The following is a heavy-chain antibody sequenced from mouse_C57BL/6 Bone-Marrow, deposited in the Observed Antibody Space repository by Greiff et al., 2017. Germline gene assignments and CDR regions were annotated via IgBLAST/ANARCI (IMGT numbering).Heavy chain of an antibody. CDR3: ARRDYDEGFAY. V-gene: IGHV5-15*01. CDR2: ISNLAYSI. D-gene: IGHD2-4*01. Sequence: EVKLMESGGGLVQPGGSLKLSCAASGFTFSDYGMAWVRQAPRKGPAWVAFISNLAYSIYYADTVTGRFTISGENAKNTLYLEMSSLRSEDTAMYYCARRDYDEGFAYWGQGTLVTVSA. J-gene: IGHJ3*01. CDR1: GFTFSDYG.